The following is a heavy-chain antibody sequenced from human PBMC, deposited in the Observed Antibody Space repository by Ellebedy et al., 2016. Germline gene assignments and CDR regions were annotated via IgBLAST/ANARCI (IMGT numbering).Heavy chain of an antibody. CDR2: ISAYNGNT. Sequence: ASVKVSCKASGYTFTSYGISWVRQAPGQGLEWMGWISAYNGNTNYAQKLQGRVTMTTDTSTSTAYMELRSLRSDDTAVYYCARDGPLKQWLVLEYGMDVWGQGTTVTVSS. J-gene: IGHJ6*02. V-gene: IGHV1-18*01. CDR1: GYTFTSYG. CDR3: ARDGPLKQWLVLEYGMDV. D-gene: IGHD6-19*01.